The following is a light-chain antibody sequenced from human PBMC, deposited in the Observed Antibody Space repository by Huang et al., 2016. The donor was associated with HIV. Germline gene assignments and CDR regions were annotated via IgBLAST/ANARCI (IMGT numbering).Light chain of an antibody. CDR1: QSISSN. CDR2: GAS. J-gene: IGKJ5*01. V-gene: IGKV3-15*01. Sequence: EMVMTQSPATLSVSPGERATLSCRASQSISSNLAWYQQKPGQAPRLLIYGASTRATGSPARFSGSGSGTEFTLTISSLQSEDFAIYYCQQYGNWPPITFGQGTRLEIK. CDR3: QQYGNWPPIT.